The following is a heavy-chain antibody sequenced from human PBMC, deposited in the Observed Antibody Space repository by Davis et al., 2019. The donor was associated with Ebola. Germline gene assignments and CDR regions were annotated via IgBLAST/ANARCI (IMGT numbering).Heavy chain of an antibody. D-gene: IGHD3-16*01. CDR1: GFTFSSYS. J-gene: IGHJ6*02. Sequence: PGGSLRLSCAASGFTFSSYSMNWVRQAPGKGLEWVSYISSSSSTIYYADSVKGRFTISRDNAKNSLYLQMNSLRDEDTAVYYCARDGGRHYYYYYGMDVWGQGTTFTVSS. V-gene: IGHV3-48*02. CDR3: ARDGGRHYYYYYGMDV. CDR2: ISSSSSTI.